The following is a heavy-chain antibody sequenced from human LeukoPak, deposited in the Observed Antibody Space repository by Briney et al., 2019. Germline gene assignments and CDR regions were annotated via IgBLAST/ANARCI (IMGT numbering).Heavy chain of an antibody. V-gene: IGHV3-53*01. CDR3: ARDYWWNYDY. J-gene: IGHJ4*02. CDR2: LYTGGDT. D-gene: IGHD1-7*01. Sequence: GGSLRLSCAVSGFTVSAHYMSWVRQAPGKGLECVSFLYTGGDTYYADSVKGRFTISRDNSKNTLYLQMNSLRAEDTAVYYCARDYWWNYDYWGQGTLVTVSS. CDR1: GFTVSAHY.